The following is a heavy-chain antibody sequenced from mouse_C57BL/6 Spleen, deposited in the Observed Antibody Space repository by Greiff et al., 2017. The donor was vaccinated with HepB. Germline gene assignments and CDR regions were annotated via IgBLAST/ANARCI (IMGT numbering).Heavy chain of an antibody. CDR2: ISNGGGST. V-gene: IGHV5-12*01. Sequence: DVMLVESGGGLVQPGGSLKLSCAASGFTFSDYYMYWVRQTPEKRLEWVAYISNGGGSTYYPDTVKGRFTISRDNAKNTLYLQMSRLKSEDTAMYYCARRGSPRAMDYWGQGTSVTVSS. CDR3: ARRGSPRAMDY. CDR1: GFTFSDYY. D-gene: IGHD1-1*02. J-gene: IGHJ4*01.